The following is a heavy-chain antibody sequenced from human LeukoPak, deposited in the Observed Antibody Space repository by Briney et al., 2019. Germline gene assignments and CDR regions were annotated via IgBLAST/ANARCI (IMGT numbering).Heavy chain of an antibody. CDR1: GGSISSYY. V-gene: IGHV4-59*01. J-gene: IGHJ5*02. Sequence: SETLSLTCTVSGGSISSYYWSWIRQPPGKGLVWIGYIYYSGSTNYNPSLKSRVTISVDTSKNQFSLKLSSVTAADTAVYYCARGFGELLLTEWFNPWGQGTLVTVSS. CDR2: IYYSGST. D-gene: IGHD3-10*01. CDR3: ARGFGELLLTEWFNP.